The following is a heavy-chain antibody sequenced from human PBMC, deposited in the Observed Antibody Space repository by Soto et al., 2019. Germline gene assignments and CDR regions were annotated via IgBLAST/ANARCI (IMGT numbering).Heavy chain of an antibody. Sequence: ASVKVSCKASGYAFTSYGISRVRQAPGQGLEWMGWISAYNGNTNYAQKLQGRVTMTTDTSTSTAYMELRSLRSDDTAVYYCARDRCSSTSCLGGYWGQGTLVTVSS. V-gene: IGHV1-18*01. CDR3: ARDRCSSTSCLGGY. J-gene: IGHJ4*02. D-gene: IGHD2-2*01. CDR1: GYAFTSYG. CDR2: ISAYNGNT.